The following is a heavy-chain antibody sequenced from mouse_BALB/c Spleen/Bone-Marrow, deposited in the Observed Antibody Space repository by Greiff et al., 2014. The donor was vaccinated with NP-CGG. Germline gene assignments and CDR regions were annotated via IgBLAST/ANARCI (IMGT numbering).Heavy chain of an antibody. D-gene: IGHD1-2*01. Sequence: QVQLQQPGAELVKPGASVKLSCRVSGYTFTNYFVYWVKQRPGQGLEWIGEINPSNDTPNFNEKFKSKATLTVDKSSSTAYMQLSSPTSEDSAVYYCTRSGYYGYGWYFDVWGAGTTVTVSS. CDR2: INPSNDTP. J-gene: IGHJ1*01. CDR1: GYTFTNYF. CDR3: TRSGYYGYGWYFDV. V-gene: IGHV1S81*02.